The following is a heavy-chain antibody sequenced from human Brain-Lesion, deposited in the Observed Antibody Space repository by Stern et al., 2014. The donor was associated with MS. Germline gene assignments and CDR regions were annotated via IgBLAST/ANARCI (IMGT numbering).Heavy chain of an antibody. Sequence: VQLVESGPGLVKPSGTLSLTCAVSGGSISSSNWGRWVRQSPGKGLVWIGEIYHSGGTKYSPSFESRVIISVDKSKNQFSLKLSYETAADTAVYYCARELPDLNAFDIWGQGTMVTVSS. CDR3: ARELPDLNAFDI. V-gene: IGHV4-4*02. D-gene: IGHD1-14*01. CDR2: IYHSGGT. J-gene: IGHJ3*02. CDR1: GGSISSSNW.